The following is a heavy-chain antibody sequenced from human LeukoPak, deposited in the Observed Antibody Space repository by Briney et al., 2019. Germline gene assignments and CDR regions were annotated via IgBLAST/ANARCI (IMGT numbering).Heavy chain of an antibody. Sequence: PSETLSLTCTVSGGSVSSGSYYWGWIRQPPGKGLEWIGNIYYSGSTYYNPSLRSRVTISVDTSKNQFSLKLSSVTAADTAVYYCAKRGYYDSRGYYDYWGRGTLVTVSS. D-gene: IGHD3-22*01. J-gene: IGHJ4*02. CDR1: GGSVSSGSYY. V-gene: IGHV4-39*01. CDR2: IYYSGST. CDR3: AKRGYYDSRGYYDY.